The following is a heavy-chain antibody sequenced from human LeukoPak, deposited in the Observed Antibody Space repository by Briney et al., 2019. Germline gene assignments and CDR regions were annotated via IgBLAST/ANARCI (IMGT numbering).Heavy chain of an antibody. CDR3: ARDGYSYGKGMDV. V-gene: IGHV4-4*02. CDR1: GGSISSSNW. J-gene: IGHJ6*04. CDR2: IYHSGST. D-gene: IGHD5-18*01. Sequence: PSGTLSLTCAVPGGSISSSNWWSWVRQPPGKGLEWIGEIYHSGSTNYNPSLKSRVTISVDKSKNQFSLKLRSATAADTAVYYCARDGYSYGKGMDVWGKGTTVTVSS.